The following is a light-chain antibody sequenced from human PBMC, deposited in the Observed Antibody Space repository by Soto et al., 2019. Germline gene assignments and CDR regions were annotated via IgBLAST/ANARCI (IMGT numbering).Light chain of an antibody. CDR2: AAS. V-gene: IGKV1-9*01. CDR3: QRFNAFPHT. Sequence: IQLSQSPSSLSASVGDRVTITCRASQGIGIHLVWYQQKPGKAPKLLIHAASTLQGGVPSRFSGSGSGTDFTLTISSLQSEDFATYYCQRFNAFPHTFGPGTKVDVK. J-gene: IGKJ3*01. CDR1: QGIGIH.